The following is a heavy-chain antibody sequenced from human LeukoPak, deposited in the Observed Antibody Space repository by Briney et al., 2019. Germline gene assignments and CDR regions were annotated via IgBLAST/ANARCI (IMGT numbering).Heavy chain of an antibody. CDR3: ARDAYCGGDCYPN. D-gene: IGHD2-21*02. CDR2: IKQDGSEK. CDR1: GFTFSGYW. Sequence: PGGSLRLSCAASGFTFSGYWMNWVRQAPGKGLEWVAIIKQDGSEKYYVDSVKGRFTISRDNAKNSLYLQMNTLRAEDTAVYYCARDAYCGGDCYPNWGQGTLVTVSS. J-gene: IGHJ4*02. V-gene: IGHV3-7*01.